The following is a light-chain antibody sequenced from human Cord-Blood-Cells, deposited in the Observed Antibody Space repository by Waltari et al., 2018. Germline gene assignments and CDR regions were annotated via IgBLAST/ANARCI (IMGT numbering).Light chain of an antibody. J-gene: IGKJ4*01. Sequence: DIVMTQSPDSLAVSLGGRATINCKSSQSVLYSSNNKNYLAWYQQKPGQPPKLLIYWASTRESGVPDRFSGSGSGTDFTLTISSLQAEDVAVYYCQQYYRTPLTFGGGTKVEIK. CDR3: QQYYRTPLT. V-gene: IGKV4-1*01. CDR2: WAS. CDR1: QSVLYSSNNKNY.